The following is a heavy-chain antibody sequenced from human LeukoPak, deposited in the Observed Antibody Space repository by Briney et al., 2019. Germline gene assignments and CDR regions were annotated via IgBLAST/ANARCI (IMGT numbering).Heavy chain of an antibody. CDR1: GDSASSVTAA. Sequence: SQTLSLTCAISGDSASSVTAAWNWIRQSPSRGLEWLGRTYYRSKWYTDYTVSVKSRITINPDTSKNQFSLQLNSVTPEDTAVYYCARQYSSGWSYYYGLDVWGQGTTVTVSS. D-gene: IGHD6-19*01. CDR2: TYYRSKWYT. V-gene: IGHV6-1*01. J-gene: IGHJ6*02. CDR3: ARQYSSGWSYYYGLDV.